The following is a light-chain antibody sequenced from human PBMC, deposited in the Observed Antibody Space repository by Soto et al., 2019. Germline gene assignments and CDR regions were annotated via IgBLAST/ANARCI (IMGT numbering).Light chain of an antibody. CDR3: SSYTSSSTLVV. Sequence: QCALTQPASESGSPGQSITISCTGTSSDVGGYNYVSWYQQHPGKAPKLMIYEVSNRPSGVSNRFSGSKSGNTASLTISGLQAEDEADYYCSSYTSSSTLVVFGTGTKLTVL. J-gene: IGLJ1*01. CDR1: SSDVGGYNY. CDR2: EVS. V-gene: IGLV2-14*01.